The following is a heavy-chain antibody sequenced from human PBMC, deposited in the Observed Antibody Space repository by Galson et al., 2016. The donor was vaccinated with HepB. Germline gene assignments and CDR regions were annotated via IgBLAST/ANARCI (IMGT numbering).Heavy chain of an antibody. Sequence: SLRLSCAASGFTFSDYSMGWIRQAPGKGLEWVSFVSGGGGTLDYADSVKGRFTISKDNAKNSLYLQMNSLRAEDTAVYFCAREAPSSYYYDDSGYHLAVDVWGQGTTVTVSS. CDR2: VSGGGGTL. V-gene: IGHV3-11*04. J-gene: IGHJ6*02. D-gene: IGHD3-22*01. CDR3: AREAPSSYYYDDSGYHLAVDV. CDR1: GFTFSDYS.